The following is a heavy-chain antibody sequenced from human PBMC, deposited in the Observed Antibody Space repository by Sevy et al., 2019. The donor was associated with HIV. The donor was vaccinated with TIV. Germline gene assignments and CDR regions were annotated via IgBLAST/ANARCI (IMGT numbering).Heavy chain of an antibody. CDR3: VRAIQSEGSF. CDR2: IKHDGSEI. CDR1: GFTFTRYA. Sequence: GGSLRLSCEASGFTFTRYAFHWVRQAPGKGLEWVANIKHDGSEIYYVDSVKGRFTVSRDNDRNLVYLQMNNLRVADTALYYCVRAIQSEGSFWGQGTRVTVSS. D-gene: IGHD2-2*02. V-gene: IGHV3-7*01. J-gene: IGHJ4*02.